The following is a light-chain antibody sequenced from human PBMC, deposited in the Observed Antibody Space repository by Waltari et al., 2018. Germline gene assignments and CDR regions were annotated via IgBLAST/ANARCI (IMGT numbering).Light chain of an antibody. V-gene: IGKV1-39*01. CDR1: QSISSY. CDR2: AAS. J-gene: IGKJ1*01. Sequence: DIQMTQSPSSLSASVGDRVTITCLASQSISSYLNWYQQKPGKAPKLLIYAASSLQSGVPSRFSGSGSGTDFTLTISSLQPEDFATYYCQQSYRTPRTFGQGTKVEIK. CDR3: QQSYRTPRT.